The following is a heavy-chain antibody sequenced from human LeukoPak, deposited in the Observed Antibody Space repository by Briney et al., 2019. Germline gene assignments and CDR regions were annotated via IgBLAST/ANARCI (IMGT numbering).Heavy chain of an antibody. V-gene: IGHV3-30-3*01. CDR1: GFTFSSYA. Sequence: PGRSLRLSCAASGFTFSSYAMHWVRQAPGKGLEWVAVISYDGSNKYYADSVKGRFTISRDNSKNTLYLQMNSLRAEDTAVYYCAREPRPLLRTALGYFDYWGQGTLVTVSS. D-gene: IGHD3-22*01. CDR3: AREPRPLLRTALGYFDY. CDR2: ISYDGSNK. J-gene: IGHJ4*02.